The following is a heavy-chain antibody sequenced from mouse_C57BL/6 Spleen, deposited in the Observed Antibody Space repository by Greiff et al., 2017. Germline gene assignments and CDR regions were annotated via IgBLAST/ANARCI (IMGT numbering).Heavy chain of an antibody. CDR3: ARITLYYGSSYGYFDY. D-gene: IGHD1-1*01. V-gene: IGHV8-8*01. J-gene: IGHJ2*01. CDR2: IWWDDDK. CDR1: GFSLSTFGMG. Sequence: QFTLKVSGPGILQPSQTLSLTCSFSGFSLSTFGMGVGGIRQPSGKGLEWLAHIWWDDDKYYNPALKSRLTISKDTSKNQVFLKIANVDTADTATYYCARITLYYGSSYGYFDYWGQGTTLTVSS.